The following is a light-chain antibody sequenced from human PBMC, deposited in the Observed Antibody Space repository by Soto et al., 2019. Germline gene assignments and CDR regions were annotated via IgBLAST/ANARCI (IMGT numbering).Light chain of an antibody. V-gene: IGLV2-8*01. Sequence: QSVLTQPPSASGSPGQSVTISCTGTSSDVGGYDYVSWYQQHPGKAPKLMIFEVSKRPSGVPDRFSGSKSGNTASLTVSGLQAEDEADYYSSSAAGNDLGVFGGGTKLTVL. J-gene: IGLJ2*01. CDR2: EVS. CDR1: SSDVGGYDY. CDR3: SSAAGNDLGV.